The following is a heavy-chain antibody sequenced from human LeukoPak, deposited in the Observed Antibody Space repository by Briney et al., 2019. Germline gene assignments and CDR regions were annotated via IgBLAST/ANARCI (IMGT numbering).Heavy chain of an antibody. CDR3: ARAPDIVATIYFDY. Sequence: GGSLRLSCAASGFIFSSYWMSWVRQAPGKGLEWVANIKQDGSEKYYVDSVKGRFTISRDNAKNSLYLQMNSLRAEDTAVYYCARAPDIVATIYFDYWGQGTLVTVSS. CDR2: IKQDGSEK. J-gene: IGHJ4*02. V-gene: IGHV3-7*01. D-gene: IGHD5-12*01. CDR1: GFIFSSYW.